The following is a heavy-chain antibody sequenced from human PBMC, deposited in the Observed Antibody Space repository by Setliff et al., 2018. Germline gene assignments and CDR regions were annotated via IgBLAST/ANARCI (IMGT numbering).Heavy chain of an antibody. J-gene: IGHJ4*02. CDR1: GFTFSNYA. CDR2: IYSDGSST. Sequence: PGGSLRLSCAASGFTFSNYAMNWVRQAPGKGLEWVSVIYSDGSSTYYGDSVKGRFTISRDNSQNTLYLQMNSLRAEDTAVYYCAKDRPRGVNGRSLDYWGRGALVTVSS. CDR3: AKDRPRGVNGRSLDY. V-gene: IGHV3-23*03. D-gene: IGHD3-10*01.